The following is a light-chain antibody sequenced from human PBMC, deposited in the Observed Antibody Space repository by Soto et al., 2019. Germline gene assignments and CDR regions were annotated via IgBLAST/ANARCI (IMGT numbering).Light chain of an antibody. Sequence: QSVLTQPPSASAAPGQKVAISCSGSSSNIGNNSVTWYQQLPGTAPKLLIYDNNKRPSGIPDRFSGSQSGTSATLGITGLQTGDEAVYYCGSWDSSLTYVFGTGTKVTVL. CDR3: GSWDSSLTYV. V-gene: IGLV1-51*01. CDR1: SSNIGNNS. J-gene: IGLJ1*01. CDR2: DNN.